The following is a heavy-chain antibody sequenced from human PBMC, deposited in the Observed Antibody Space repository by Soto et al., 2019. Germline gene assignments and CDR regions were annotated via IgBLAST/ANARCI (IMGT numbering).Heavy chain of an antibody. CDR2: ISWNSGSI. D-gene: IGHD2-15*01. CDR3: AKDITAILGRGAFGY. Sequence: EVQLVESGGGLVQPGRSLRLSCAASGFTFDDYAMHWVRQAPGKGLEWVSGISWNSGSIGYADSVKGRFTISRDNAKNSLYLQMNSLRAEDTALYYCAKDITAILGRGAFGYWGQGTLVTVSS. J-gene: IGHJ4*02. CDR1: GFTFDDYA. V-gene: IGHV3-9*01.